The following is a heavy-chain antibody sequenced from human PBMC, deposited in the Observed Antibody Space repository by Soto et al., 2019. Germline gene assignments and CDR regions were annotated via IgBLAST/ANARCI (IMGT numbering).Heavy chain of an antibody. D-gene: IGHD3-9*01. V-gene: IGHV3-23*01. CDR2: VSRSGDNT. Sequence: LRLSCAASGFTFSSYAMSWVRQAPGEGLEWVSAVSRSGDNTYHADSVKGRFTISRDNSKNTLYLQMNSLRVEDTAVYYCAKDFGHYDILIGYPTFGYWGQGSLVTVSS. CDR1: GFTFSSYA. J-gene: IGHJ4*02. CDR3: AKDFGHYDILIGYPTFGY.